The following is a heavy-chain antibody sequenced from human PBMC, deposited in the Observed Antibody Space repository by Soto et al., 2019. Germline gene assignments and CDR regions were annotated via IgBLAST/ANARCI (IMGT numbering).Heavy chain of an antibody. D-gene: IGHD3-3*01. CDR3: ARGASVLRFLEWLKDYYYYYYMDV. V-gene: IGHV1-8*01. CDR2: MNPNSGNT. J-gene: IGHJ6*03. Sequence: ASVKVSCKASGYTFTSYDINWVRQATGQGLEWMGWMNPNSGNTGYAQKFQGRVTMTRNTSISTAYMELSSLGSEDTAVYYCARGASVLRFLEWLKDYYYYYYMDVWGKGTTVTVSS. CDR1: GYTFTSYD.